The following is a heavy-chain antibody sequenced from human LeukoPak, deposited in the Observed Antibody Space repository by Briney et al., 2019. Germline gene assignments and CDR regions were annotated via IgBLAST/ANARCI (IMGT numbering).Heavy chain of an antibody. D-gene: IGHD2-21*01. J-gene: IGHJ4*02. Sequence: GGSVRLSCAASGFTFSSYSMNWVRQAPGKGLEWVSSITSSSSYIYYADSVKGRFTISRDNAKNSLYLQMNSLRAEDTAVYYCAMGRGGEAARTDYWGQGTLVTVSS. CDR2: ITSSSSYI. CDR1: GFTFSSYS. CDR3: AMGRGGEAARTDY. V-gene: IGHV3-21*01.